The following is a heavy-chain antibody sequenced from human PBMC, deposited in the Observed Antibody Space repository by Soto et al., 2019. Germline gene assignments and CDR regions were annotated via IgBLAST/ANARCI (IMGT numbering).Heavy chain of an antibody. CDR2: MNPNSGNT. CDR1: RYTFTSYD. Sequence: ASVKVSCKASRYTFTSYDINWVRQATGQGLEWMGWMNPNSGNTGYAQKFQGRITMTRNTSINTAYMELSSLRSEDTAVYYCARGQEVWWNEGPLGLHDLDVWGQGTTVTV. CDR3: ARGQEVWWNEGPLGLHDLDV. V-gene: IGHV1-8*01. J-gene: IGHJ6*02. D-gene: IGHD1-1*01.